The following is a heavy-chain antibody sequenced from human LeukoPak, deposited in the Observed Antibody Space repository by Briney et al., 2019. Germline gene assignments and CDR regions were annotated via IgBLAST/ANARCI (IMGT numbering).Heavy chain of an antibody. CDR1: GGSISSYY. D-gene: IGHD4-17*01. V-gene: IGHV4-59*01. J-gene: IGHJ5*02. CDR2: IYYSGST. Sequence: PSETLSLTCTVSGGSISSYYWSWIRQPPGKGLEWIGYIYYSGSTNYNPSLKSRVTISVDTSKNQFSLKLSSVTAADTAVYYCARVAVCDYGDYPWFDPWGQGTLVTVSS. CDR3: ARVAVCDYGDYPWFDP.